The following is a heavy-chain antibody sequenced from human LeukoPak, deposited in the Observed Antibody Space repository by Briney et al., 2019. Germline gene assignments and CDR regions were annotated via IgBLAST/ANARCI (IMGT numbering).Heavy chain of an antibody. Sequence: GASVKVSCKASGYTFTSYAMNWVRQAPGQGLEWMGWTNTNTGNPTYAQGFTGRFVFSLDTSVSTAYLQISSLKAEDTAVYYCARDAEDSSTPSKDYWGQGTLVTVSS. J-gene: IGHJ4*02. V-gene: IGHV7-4-1*02. CDR1: GYTFTSYA. CDR3: ARDAEDSSTPSKDY. D-gene: IGHD6-6*01. CDR2: TNTNTGNP.